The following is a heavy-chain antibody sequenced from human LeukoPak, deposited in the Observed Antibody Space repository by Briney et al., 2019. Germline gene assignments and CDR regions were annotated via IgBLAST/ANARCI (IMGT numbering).Heavy chain of an antibody. D-gene: IGHD1-26*01. CDR3: AKDQGVVGATAY. CDR2: ISGSGGST. V-gene: IGHV3-23*01. J-gene: IGHJ4*02. CDR1: GFTFSSYA. Sequence: QAGGSLRLSCAASGFTFSSYAMSWVRQAPGKGLEWVSAISGSGGSTYYADSVKGRFTISRDNSKNTLYLQMNSLRAEDTAVYHCAKDQGVVGATAYWGQGTLVTVSS.